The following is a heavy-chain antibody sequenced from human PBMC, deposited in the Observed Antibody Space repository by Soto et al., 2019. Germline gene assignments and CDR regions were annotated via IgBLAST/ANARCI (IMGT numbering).Heavy chain of an antibody. Sequence: QVQLVQSGAEVKKPGASVKVSCKASGYRFTSYGISWVRQAPGQGLEWMGWINAYNGNTKYAQKFQGRVTMTTDTSTSTAYMELRSLTSDDSALYYCARNDAPTVTPDNWGQGTLVTVSS. CDR3: ARNDAPTVTPDN. CDR2: INAYNGNT. D-gene: IGHD4-17*01. J-gene: IGHJ4*02. CDR1: GYRFTSYG. V-gene: IGHV1-18*01.